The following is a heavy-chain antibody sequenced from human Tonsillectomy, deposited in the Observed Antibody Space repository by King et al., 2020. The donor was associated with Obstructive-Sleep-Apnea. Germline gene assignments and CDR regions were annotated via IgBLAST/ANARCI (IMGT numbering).Heavy chain of an antibody. CDR3: ARDRRTIASNHRGFAY. Sequence: VQLVESGGGLVQPGGSLRLSCAASGFTFSSNYMSWVRQAPGKGLEWVSVIYSGGSTYYTDSVKGRFTISRDNSKNTLYLQMNSLRAEDTAVYFCARDRRTIASNHRGFAYWGQGTLVTVSS. D-gene: IGHD6-13*01. CDR1: GFTFSSNY. CDR2: IYSGGST. J-gene: IGHJ4*02. V-gene: IGHV3-66*01.